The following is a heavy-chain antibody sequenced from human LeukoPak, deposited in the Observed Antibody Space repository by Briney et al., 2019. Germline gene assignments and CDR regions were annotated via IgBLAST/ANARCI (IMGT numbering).Heavy chain of an antibody. CDR3: ASPVGADDDAFDI. CDR1: GFIFSSYW. J-gene: IGHJ3*02. CDR2: ISGSGGST. V-gene: IGHV3-23*01. D-gene: IGHD1-26*01. Sequence: GGSLRLSCGASGFIFSSYWMSWVRQAPGKGLEWVSAISGSGGSTYYADSVKGRFTISRDNSKNTLYLQMNSLRAEDTAVYYCASPVGADDDAFDIWGQGTMVTVSS.